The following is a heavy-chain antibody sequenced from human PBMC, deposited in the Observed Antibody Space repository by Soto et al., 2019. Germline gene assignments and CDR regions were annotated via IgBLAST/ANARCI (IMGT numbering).Heavy chain of an antibody. Sequence: GGSLRLSCAASGFTFDDYAMHWVRQAPGKGLEWVSGISWNSGSIGYADSVKGRFTISRDNAKNSLYLQMNSLRAEDTALYYCAKAPNWGLNWYFDLLGRGTLVTVSS. CDR1: GFTFDDYA. J-gene: IGHJ2*01. D-gene: IGHD7-27*01. V-gene: IGHV3-9*01. CDR3: AKAPNWGLNWYFDL. CDR2: ISWNSGSI.